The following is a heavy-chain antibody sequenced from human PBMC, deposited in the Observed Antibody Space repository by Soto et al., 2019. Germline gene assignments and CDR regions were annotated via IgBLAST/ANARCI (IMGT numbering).Heavy chain of an antibody. D-gene: IGHD1-1*01. V-gene: IGHV3-23*01. CDR3: AKSLNINWKNWFDL. J-gene: IGHJ5*02. CDR2: ISDTGGRI. CDR1: GFTFSSNA. Sequence: PGGSLRLSCAASGFTFSSNAMNWVRQAPGKGLEWVSVISDTGGRIYYADSVKGRFTISRDNSKNTLYLEMNSLRVEDTAVYYCAKSLNINWKNWFDLWGQGTLVTVAS.